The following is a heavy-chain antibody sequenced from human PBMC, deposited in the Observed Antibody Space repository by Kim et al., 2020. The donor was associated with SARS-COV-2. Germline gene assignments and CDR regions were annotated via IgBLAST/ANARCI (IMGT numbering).Heavy chain of an antibody. CDR1: GGSISSSSYY. V-gene: IGHV4-39*02. Sequence: SETLSLTCTVSGGSISSSSYYWGWIRQPPGKGLEWIGSIYYSGSTYYNPSLKSRVTISVDTSKNQFSPKLSSVTAADTAVYYCARDLMGYFDYWGQGTLVTVSS. J-gene: IGHJ4*02. D-gene: IGHD3-10*01. CDR3: ARDLMGYFDY. CDR2: IYYSGST.